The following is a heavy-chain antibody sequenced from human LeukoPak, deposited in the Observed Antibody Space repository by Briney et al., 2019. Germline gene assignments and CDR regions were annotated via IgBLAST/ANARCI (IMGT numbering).Heavy chain of an antibody. CDR1: GYTFTTYA. D-gene: IGHD3-9*01. CDR2: INGDNDNT. Sequence: ASVKVPCKASGYTFTTYAMHWVRQAPGQRLEWMGWINGDNDNTKYSQKFQGRVTITRDTSAYTGYMELRGLSSADTAVYFCARAPYDILTGYSLNWFDPWGQGTLVTVSS. J-gene: IGHJ5*02. V-gene: IGHV1-3*01. CDR3: ARAPYDILTGYSLNWFDP.